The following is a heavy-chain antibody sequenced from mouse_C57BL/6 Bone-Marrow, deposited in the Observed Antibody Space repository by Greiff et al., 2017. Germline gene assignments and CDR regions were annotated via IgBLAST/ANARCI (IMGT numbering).Heavy chain of an antibody. V-gene: IGHV1-42*01. CDR1: GYSFTGYY. CDR2: INPSTGGT. J-gene: IGHJ4*01. CDR3: ARSPIYYDYGFYAMDY. Sequence: VQLQQSGPELVKPGASVKISCKASGYSFTGYYMNWVKQSPEKSLEWIGEINPSTGGTTYNQKFKAKATLTVDKSSSTAYMQLKSLTSEDSAVXYCARSPIYYDYGFYAMDYWGQGTSVTVSS. D-gene: IGHD2-4*01.